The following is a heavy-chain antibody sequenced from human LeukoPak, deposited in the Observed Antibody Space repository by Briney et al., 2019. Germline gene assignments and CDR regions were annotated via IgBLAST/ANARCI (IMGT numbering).Heavy chain of an antibody. V-gene: IGHV3-21*01. CDR3: ARDDQGSDITMIVGVPDAFDI. CDR2: ISSSSSYI. D-gene: IGHD3-22*01. J-gene: IGHJ3*02. Sequence: PGGSLRLSCAASGFTFSSYNMNWVRQAPGKGLEWVSSISSSSSYIYYADSVKGRFTISRDNAKNSLYLQMNSLRAEDTAVYYCARDDQGSDITMIVGVPDAFDIWGQGTMVTVSS. CDR1: GFTFSSYN.